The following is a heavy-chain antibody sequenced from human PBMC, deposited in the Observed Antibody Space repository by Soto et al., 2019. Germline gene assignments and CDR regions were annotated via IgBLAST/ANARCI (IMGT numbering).Heavy chain of an antibody. V-gene: IGHV3-49*03. CDR3: ARVGCTSTSCYYLFDF. CDR1: GFTFGDHD. J-gene: IGHJ4*02. CDR2: IRGKAYGGTT. Sequence: LRLSCTTSGFTFGDHDMSWLRQAPGKGLEWLGFIRGKAYGGTTEYAASVKGRFAMSRDDSQGIAYLQMNSLKTEDTAVYYCARVGCTSTSCYYLFDFWGQGSLVTVSS. D-gene: IGHD2-2*01.